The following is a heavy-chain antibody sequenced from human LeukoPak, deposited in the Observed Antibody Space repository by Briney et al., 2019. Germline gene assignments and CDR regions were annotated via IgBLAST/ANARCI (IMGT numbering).Heavy chain of an antibody. D-gene: IGHD4-17*01. J-gene: IGHJ5*02. CDR1: GYTFTSYY. CDR2: INPSGGST. V-gene: IGHV1-46*01. Sequence: ASVNVSCKASGYTFTSYYMHWVRQAPGQGLEWMGIINPSGGSTSYAQKFQGRVTMTRDTSTSTVYMELSSLRSEDTAVYYCARDHGDYEAIDNWFDPWGQGTLVTVSS. CDR3: ARDHGDYEAIDNWFDP.